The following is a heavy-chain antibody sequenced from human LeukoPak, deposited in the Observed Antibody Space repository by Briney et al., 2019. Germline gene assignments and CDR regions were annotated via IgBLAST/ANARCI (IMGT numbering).Heavy chain of an antibody. V-gene: IGHV3-23*01. D-gene: IGHD4-17*01. CDR1: GFTFTFYA. CDR3: ATGGDLEYSQY. J-gene: IGHJ1*01. Sequence: GGSLRLSCAASGFTFTFYAMSFVRQAPGKGLEWVSEISTSGGTTHYADSVKGRFTISRDNSKNTLYLQMNSLRAEDTAVYYCATGGDLEYSQYWGQGTLVTVSS. CDR2: ISTSGGTT.